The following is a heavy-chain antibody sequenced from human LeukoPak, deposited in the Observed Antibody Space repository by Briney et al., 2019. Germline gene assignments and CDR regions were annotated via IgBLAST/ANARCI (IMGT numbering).Heavy chain of an antibody. CDR2: ISADNANT. CDR3: ARDWGGDGWFSPTFDY. V-gene: IGHV1-18*01. J-gene: IGHJ4*02. D-gene: IGHD6-19*01. Sequence: ASVKVSCKTSGYSFSTFGISWVRQAPGQGPEWMGWISADNANTNYAQHFQDRVTMTTDTSTNSAYMELRSLISDDTAVYYCARDWGGDGWFSPTFDYWGQGTLVTVSS. CDR1: GYSFSTFG.